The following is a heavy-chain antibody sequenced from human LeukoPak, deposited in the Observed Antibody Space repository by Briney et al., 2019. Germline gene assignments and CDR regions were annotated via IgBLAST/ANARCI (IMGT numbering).Heavy chain of an antibody. CDR3: ARHTAMAVLDY. J-gene: IGHJ4*02. CDR2: ISSSSSTI. D-gene: IGHD5-18*01. V-gene: IGHV3-48*01. Sequence: GGSLRLSCAASGFTFSSYSMNWVRQAPGKGREGVSYISSSSSTIYYADSVKGRFTISRDNAKNSLYLQMNSLRAEDTAVYYCARHTAMAVLDYWGQGTLVTVSS. CDR1: GFTFSSYS.